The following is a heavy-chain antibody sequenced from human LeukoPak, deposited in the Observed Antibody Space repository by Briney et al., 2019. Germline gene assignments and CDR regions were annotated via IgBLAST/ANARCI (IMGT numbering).Heavy chain of an antibody. D-gene: IGHD1-14*01. CDR1: GYTFTGYY. CDR2: INANSGGT. Sequence: ASVKVSCKASGYTFTGYYMHWVRQAPGQGLEWMGWINANSGGTNYAQKFQGRVTMTRDTSISTAYMELSRLRSDDTAVYYCARVLTRKSFNFDYWGQGTLVTVSS. V-gene: IGHV1-2*02. J-gene: IGHJ4*02. CDR3: ARVLTRKSFNFDY.